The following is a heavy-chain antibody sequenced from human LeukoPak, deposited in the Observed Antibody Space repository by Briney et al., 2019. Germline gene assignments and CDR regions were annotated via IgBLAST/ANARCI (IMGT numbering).Heavy chain of an antibody. V-gene: IGHV3-30*02. D-gene: IGHD1-26*01. CDR1: GFTLSTYG. CDR2: VRYDGINA. CDR3: TKGWDYYYYFMDV. J-gene: IGHJ6*03. Sequence: PGGSLRLSCAASGFTLSTYGMHWVRQAPGKGLKWVAFVRYDGINANYADSVKGRFTISRDNSKNTLYLQMNSLRAEDSAVYYCTKGWDYYYYFMDVWGKGTTVTVSS.